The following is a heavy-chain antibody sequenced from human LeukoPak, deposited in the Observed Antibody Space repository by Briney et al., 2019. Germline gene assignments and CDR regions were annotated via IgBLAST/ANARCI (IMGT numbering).Heavy chain of an antibody. Sequence: SETLSLTCTVSGGSISSSSYYWGWIRQPPGKGLEWIGSIYYSGSIYYNPSLKSRVTISVDTSKNQFSLKLSSVTAADTAVYYCARVIAVAGIIYFDYWGQGTLVTVSS. CDR3: ARVIAVAGIIYFDY. CDR2: IYYSGSI. D-gene: IGHD6-19*01. CDR1: GGSISSSSYY. V-gene: IGHV4-39*01. J-gene: IGHJ4*02.